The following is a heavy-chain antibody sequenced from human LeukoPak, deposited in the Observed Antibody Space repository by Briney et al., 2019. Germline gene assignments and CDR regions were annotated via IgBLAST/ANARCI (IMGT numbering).Heavy chain of an antibody. V-gene: IGHV3-48*03. J-gene: IGHJ4*02. D-gene: IGHD3-3*01. CDR2: ISSSGSTI. CDR1: GFTYSSYE. CDR3: ASGYYDFWSGYPYYFDY. Sequence: QPGGSLRLSCAASGFTYSSYEMNWVRQAPGKGLEWVSYISSSGSTIYYADSVKGRFTISRDNAKNSLYLQMNSLRAEDTAVYYCASGYYDFWSGYPYYFDYWGQGTLVTVSS.